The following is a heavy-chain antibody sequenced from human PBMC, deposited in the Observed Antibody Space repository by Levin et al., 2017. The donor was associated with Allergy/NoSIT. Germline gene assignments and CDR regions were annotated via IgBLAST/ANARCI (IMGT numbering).Heavy chain of an antibody. CDR3: ARADSSSAPLGY. CDR1: GGSFSGYY. V-gene: IGHV4-34*01. D-gene: IGHD6-13*01. CDR2: INHSGST. J-gene: IGHJ4*02. Sequence: PSETLSLTCAVYGGSFSGYYWSWIRQPPGKGLEWIGEINHSGSTNYNPSLKSRVTISVDTSKNQFSLKLSSVTAADTAVYYCARADSSSAPLGYWGQGTLVTVSS.